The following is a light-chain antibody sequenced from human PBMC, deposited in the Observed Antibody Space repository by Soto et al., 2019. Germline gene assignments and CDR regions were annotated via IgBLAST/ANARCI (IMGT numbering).Light chain of an antibody. Sequence: QSVLTQPPSVSGAPGQRVTISCTGSSSNIGAGYDVHWFQQLPGTAPKLLIYGNSNRPSGVPDRFSVSKSGTSASLAITGLQAEDEADYYCQSYDNSLSGHVVFGGGTKVTVL. CDR2: GNS. V-gene: IGLV1-40*01. J-gene: IGLJ2*01. CDR1: SSNIGAGYD. CDR3: QSYDNSLSGHVV.